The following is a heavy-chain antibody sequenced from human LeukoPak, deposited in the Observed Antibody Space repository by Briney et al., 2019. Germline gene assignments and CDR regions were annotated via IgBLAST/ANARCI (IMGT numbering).Heavy chain of an antibody. CDR3: ARVGVVAATD. CDR1: GFTFSSYS. Sequence: KTGGSLRLFCAASGFTFSSYSMNWVRQATGKGLVWVSSISSSSSYIFYADSVKARFTISRDNAKHSLSLQMNTLRAEDTAVYYCARVGVVAATDWGQGTLVTVSS. V-gene: IGHV3-21*01. D-gene: IGHD2-15*01. CDR2: ISSSSSYI. J-gene: IGHJ4*02.